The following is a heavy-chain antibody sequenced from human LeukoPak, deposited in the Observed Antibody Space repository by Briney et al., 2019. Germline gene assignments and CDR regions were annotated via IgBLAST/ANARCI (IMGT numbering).Heavy chain of an antibody. CDR1: GGTFSSYA. V-gene: IGHV1-69*04. CDR3: AKIYCRSPSCYLNCFAP. D-gene: IGHD2-2*01. CDR2: IIPILGIA. J-gene: IGHJ5*02. Sequence: ASVKASCKASGGTFSSYAISWVRQAPGQGLEWMGRIIPILGIANYAQKFQGRVTITADKSTSTAYMELSSLRSEDTAVYYCAKIYCRSPSCYLNCFAPGGKGPLAPVS.